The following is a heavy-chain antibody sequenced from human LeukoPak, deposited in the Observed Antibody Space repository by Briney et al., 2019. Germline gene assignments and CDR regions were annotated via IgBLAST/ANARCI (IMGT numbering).Heavy chain of an antibody. CDR2: IYYSGST. J-gene: IGHJ4*02. Sequence: SETLSLTCTVSGGSISSSSYYWGWIRQPPGKGLEWIGSIYYSGSTYYNPSLKSRVTISVDTSKNQFSLNVSSVTAADTAVYYCAREDYCSGGICYPMKFDYWGQGTLATVSS. D-gene: IGHD2-15*01. CDR3: AREDYCSGGICYPMKFDY. CDR1: GGSISSSSYY. V-gene: IGHV4-39*07.